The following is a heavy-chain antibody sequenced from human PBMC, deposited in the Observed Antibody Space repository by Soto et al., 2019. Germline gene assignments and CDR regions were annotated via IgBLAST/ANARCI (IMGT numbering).Heavy chain of an antibody. CDR1: GFTFSSYW. Sequence: GGSLRLSCAASGFTFSSYWMSWVRQAPGKGLEWVANIKQDGSEKYYVDSVKGRFTISRDNAKNSLYLQMNSLRAEDTAVYYCARETVAGTEHGINYYYYYYMDVWGKGTTVTVSS. CDR3: ARETVAGTEHGINYYYYYYMDV. J-gene: IGHJ6*03. CDR2: IKQDGSEK. D-gene: IGHD6-19*01. V-gene: IGHV3-7*01.